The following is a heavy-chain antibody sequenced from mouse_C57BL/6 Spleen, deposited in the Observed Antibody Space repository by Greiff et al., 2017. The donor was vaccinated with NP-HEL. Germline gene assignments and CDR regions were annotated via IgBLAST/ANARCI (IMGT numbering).Heavy chain of an antibody. CDR2: IDPSDSYT. D-gene: IGHD2-10*02. V-gene: IGHV1-69*01. CDR1: GYTFTSYW. CDR3: ARKRYGNYNAMDY. Sequence: QVQLKQSGAELVMPGASVKLSCKASGYTFTSYWMHWVKQRPGQGLEWIGEIDPSDSYTNYNQKFKGKSTLTVDKSSSTAYMQLSSLTSEDSAVYYCARKRYGNYNAMDYWGQGTSVTVSS. J-gene: IGHJ4*01.